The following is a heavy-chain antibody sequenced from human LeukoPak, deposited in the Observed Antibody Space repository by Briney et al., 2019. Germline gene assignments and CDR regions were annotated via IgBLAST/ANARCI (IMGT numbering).Heavy chain of an antibody. D-gene: IGHD4-17*01. Sequence: SETLSLTCTVSGGSISSGDYYWSWIRQPPGKGLEWIGYIYYSRSTYYNPSLKSRVTISVDTSKNQFSLKLSSVTAADTAVYYCSGGTVTTFGRNWFDPWGQGTLVTVSS. CDR3: SGGTVTTFGRNWFDP. J-gene: IGHJ5*02. CDR1: GGSISSGDYY. CDR2: IYYSRST. V-gene: IGHV4-30-4*01.